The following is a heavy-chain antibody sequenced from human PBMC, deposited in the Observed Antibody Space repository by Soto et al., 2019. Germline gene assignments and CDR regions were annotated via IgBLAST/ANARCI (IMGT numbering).Heavy chain of an antibody. V-gene: IGHV1-18*01. D-gene: IGHD3-9*01. Sequence: QVQLVQSGAEVKKPGASVKVSCKASGYTFTSYGISWVRQAPGQGLEWMGWISAYNGNTNYAQKLQGRVTMTTDTSTSTAYMELRSLRSDDTAVYYCAVTYYDILTGYYPSDYWGQGTLVTVSS. J-gene: IGHJ4*02. CDR3: AVTYYDILTGYYPSDY. CDR1: GYTFTSYG. CDR2: ISAYNGNT.